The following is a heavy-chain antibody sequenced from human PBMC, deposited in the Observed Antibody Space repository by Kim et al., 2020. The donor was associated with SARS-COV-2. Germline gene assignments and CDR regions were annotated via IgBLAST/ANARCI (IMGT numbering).Heavy chain of an antibody. V-gene: IGHV3-23*01. J-gene: IGHJ4*02. CDR2: LSGDGLTT. CDR1: GFTFSPYA. Sequence: GGSLRLSCAASGFTFSPYAMTWVRQAPGMGLEWDSTLSGDGLTTHYADSVKGRFTISRDNSKNTLYLQMNSLRAEDSAVYYCAKVGTWAGDRSLDYWGQGTLVTVSS. CDR3: AKVGTWAGDRSLDY. D-gene: IGHD2-21*01.